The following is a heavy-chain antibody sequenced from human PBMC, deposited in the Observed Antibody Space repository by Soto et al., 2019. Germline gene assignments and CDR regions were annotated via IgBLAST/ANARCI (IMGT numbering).Heavy chain of an antibody. CDR3: AKDPSGYDSGGSAQYSYFFDH. J-gene: IGHJ4*02. D-gene: IGHD3-22*01. Sequence: QVHLVESGGGVVQPGRSLRLSCAASGFTFSNYAMHWVRQAPGEGLEWVAVISYDGTYKYYADSVKGRFTISRDNSKSTLHLEMNSLRAEDTAVYYCAKDPSGYDSGGSAQYSYFFDHWGQGTVVTVSS. CDR2: ISYDGTYK. V-gene: IGHV3-30*18. CDR1: GFTFSNYA.